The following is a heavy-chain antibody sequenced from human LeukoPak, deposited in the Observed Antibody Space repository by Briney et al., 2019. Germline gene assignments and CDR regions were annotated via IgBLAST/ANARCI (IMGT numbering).Heavy chain of an antibody. Sequence: ASVKDSCKASGYTFTNYGISWVRQAPGQGLECMGWISVHNGNTNYAQKFQGRVTMTRDTSTTTAHMELRSLRSDDTAVYYCARGYSSGWLSVYYFDYWGQGTLVTVSS. V-gene: IGHV1-18*01. CDR2: ISVHNGNT. J-gene: IGHJ4*02. CDR3: ARGYSSGWLSVYYFDY. D-gene: IGHD6-19*01. CDR1: GYTFTNYG.